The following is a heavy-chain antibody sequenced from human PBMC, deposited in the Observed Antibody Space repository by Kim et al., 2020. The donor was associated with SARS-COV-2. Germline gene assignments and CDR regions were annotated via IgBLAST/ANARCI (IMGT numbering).Heavy chain of an antibody. V-gene: IGHV4-39*01. D-gene: IGHD6-19*01. Sequence: SETLSLTCTVSGGSITTSSYQWAWIRQSQRRGLEWIGSFYSSGPTSYNPSLNSRVTISADTSGNQFFLNLTSVTAADTAVYYCARKGAGWTFTYYYGMDVWGQGTTVSVSS. CDR1: GGSITTSSYQ. J-gene: IGHJ6*02. CDR2: FYSSGPT. CDR3: ARKGAGWTFTYYYGMDV.